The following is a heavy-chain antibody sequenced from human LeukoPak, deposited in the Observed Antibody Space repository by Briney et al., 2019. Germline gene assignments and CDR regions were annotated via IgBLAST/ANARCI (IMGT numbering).Heavy chain of an antibody. J-gene: IGHJ4*02. V-gene: IGHV3-23*01. Sequence: GGSLRLSCAASGFTFSSCGMSWVRQAPGKGLEWVSSISGNAVGTYYADSVKGRFTISRDNSKNTLYMQMNSLRVEDTAVYYCAKYGTVVAGKGLPDWWGQGTLVTVSS. CDR3: AKYGTVVAGKGLPDW. CDR2: ISGNAVGT. D-gene: IGHD6-19*01. CDR1: GFTFSSCG.